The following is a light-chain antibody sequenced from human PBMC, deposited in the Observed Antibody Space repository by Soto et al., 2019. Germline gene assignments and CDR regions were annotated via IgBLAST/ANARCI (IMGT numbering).Light chain of an antibody. CDR2: GAS. J-gene: IGKJ2*01. Sequence: EVVMTQSPATLYVSPGERVTLSCRASQAVGYNLAWYQHKPGQAPRLLIYGASTRVTGIPTRFSGSGSGTEFTLTISSLQSEDFVIYYCQQSYTFGQGTKLEIK. CDR1: QAVGYN. CDR3: QQSYT. V-gene: IGKV3-15*01.